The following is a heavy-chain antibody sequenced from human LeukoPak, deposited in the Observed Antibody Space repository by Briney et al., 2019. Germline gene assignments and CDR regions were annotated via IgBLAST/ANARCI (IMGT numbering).Heavy chain of an antibody. CDR2: ISYDGRNK. D-gene: IGHD2-2*01. Sequence: GGSLRLSCAASGFTFSSYWMSWVRQAPGKGLEWVAVISYDGRNKHYPDSVKGRFTISRDISTDTLWLQMDSLRTEDTAVYYCAKGPLRGTAAAIDYWGQGTLVTVSS. CDR3: AKGPLRGTAAAIDY. CDR1: GFTFSSYW. J-gene: IGHJ4*02. V-gene: IGHV3-30*18.